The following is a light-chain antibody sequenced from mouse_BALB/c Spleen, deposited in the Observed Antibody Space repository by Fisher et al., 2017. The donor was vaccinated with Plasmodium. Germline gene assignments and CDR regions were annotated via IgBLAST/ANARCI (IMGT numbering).Light chain of an antibody. V-gene: IGKV14-111*01. J-gene: IGKJ1*01. Sequence: DIVLTQTPSSMYSSLGERVTITCKASQDIKSYLSWFQQKPGKSPKTLISRANRLVDGVPSRFSGSGSGQDFSLTISSLDYEDVGIYYCQQHYDFPRTFGGGTKLEIK. CDR2: RAN. CDR1: QDIKSY. CDR3: QQHYDFPRT.